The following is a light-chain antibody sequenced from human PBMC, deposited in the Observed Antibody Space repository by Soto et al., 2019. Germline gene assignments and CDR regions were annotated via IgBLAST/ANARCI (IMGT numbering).Light chain of an antibody. CDR2: INN. V-gene: IGLV1-44*01. J-gene: IGLJ3*02. Sequence: QSVLTQPPSASGAPGQWVTISCSGGSSNIAINTVNWYLQLPGTAPKLLIYINNKRPSGVSDRFSGSKSGTSASLAITGLQSEDEGDYYCAAWDDSVNGWVFGGGTKLTVL. CDR3: AAWDDSVNGWV. CDR1: SSNIAINT.